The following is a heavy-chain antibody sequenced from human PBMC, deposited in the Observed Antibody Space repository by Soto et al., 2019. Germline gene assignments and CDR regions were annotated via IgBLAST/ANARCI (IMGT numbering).Heavy chain of an antibody. CDR1: GGSFSVYY. J-gene: IGHJ1*01. CDR2: VNQSGST. D-gene: IGHD3-22*01. Sequence: PSETLSLTCAVYGGSFSVYYWTWIRQPPGKGLEWIGEVNQSGSTNYNLSLKSRVTISVDTSKNQFSLKLSSVTAADTAVYYCARGPRTAYDSSGYYYFRYFQHWGQGTLVTVSS. V-gene: IGHV4-34*01. CDR3: ARGPRTAYDSSGYYYFRYFQH.